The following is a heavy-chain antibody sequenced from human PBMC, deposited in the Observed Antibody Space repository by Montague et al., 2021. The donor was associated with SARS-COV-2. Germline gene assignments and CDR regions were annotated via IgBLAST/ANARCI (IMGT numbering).Heavy chain of an antibody. Sequence: SETLSLTCVVSGDSVTTNQWTWVLQPPGKGLAWIGHVFYTGSTKYNPSLESRVTISIDTSKNQFALRLNSVSAADTAIYYCARLIGSGWTDAFDFWGQGTMVTVSS. CDR1: GDSVTTNQ. CDR2: VFYTGST. CDR3: ARLIGSGWTDAFDF. J-gene: IGHJ3*01. D-gene: IGHD6-19*01. V-gene: IGHV4-59*02.